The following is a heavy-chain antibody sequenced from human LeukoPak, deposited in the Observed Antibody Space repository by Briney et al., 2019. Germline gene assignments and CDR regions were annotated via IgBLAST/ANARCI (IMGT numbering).Heavy chain of an antibody. CDR1: GFTFSNYW. Sequence: GGSLRLSCAASGFTFSNYWMNWVRQAPGKGLEWVASIKQDGSENYYVDSVKGRFTISRDNAKNSLFLQMNSLRAEDTAIYYCAKGYTTNWDLYFDYWGQGSLVTVSS. V-gene: IGHV3-7*01. CDR3: AKGYTTNWDLYFDY. J-gene: IGHJ4*02. D-gene: IGHD6-13*01. CDR2: IKQDGSEN.